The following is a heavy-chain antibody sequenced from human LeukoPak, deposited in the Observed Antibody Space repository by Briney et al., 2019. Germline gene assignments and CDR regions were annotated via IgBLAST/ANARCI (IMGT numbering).Heavy chain of an antibody. J-gene: IGHJ5*02. V-gene: IGHV1-2*02. Sequence: VASVSVSCKASRYTFTGYYIHWARQAPGQGLEWMGWISPKRGDTIYAQKFQGRVAMTRDTSISTAYMELNRLRSDDTAVYYCARGGEEYNWFDPWGQGTLVTVSS. D-gene: IGHD3-16*01. CDR2: ISPKRGDT. CDR3: ARGGEEYNWFDP. CDR1: RYTFTGYY.